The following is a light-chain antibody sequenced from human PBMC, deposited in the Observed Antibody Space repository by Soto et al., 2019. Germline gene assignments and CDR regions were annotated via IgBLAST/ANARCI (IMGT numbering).Light chain of an antibody. CDR2: AAS. V-gene: IGKV3-15*01. CDR3: QHYNTYPWT. J-gene: IGKJ1*01. CDR1: QSVSSN. Sequence: EIVLTQSPATLSLSPGESATLSCRASQSVSSNLAWYQQKPGQAPKLLIYAASTLQSGVPSRFSGSGSGTDFTLTISSLQPGDFATYYCQHYNTYPWTFGQGTKVDIK.